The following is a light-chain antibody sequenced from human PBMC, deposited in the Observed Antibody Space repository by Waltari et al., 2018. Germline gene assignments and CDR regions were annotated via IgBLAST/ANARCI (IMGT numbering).Light chain of an antibody. J-gene: IGKJ1*01. Sequence: DIQMTQSPSTLSTSVGDRVTITCRASQRIDTWLAWYQQKPGKAPKLLIYRASSLQSGVPSGFSGSGSGTEFTLTISSLQPDDFATYYCQQYYNYPRTFGQGTKVEIK. V-gene: IGKV1-5*03. CDR2: RAS. CDR3: QQYYNYPRT. CDR1: QRIDTW.